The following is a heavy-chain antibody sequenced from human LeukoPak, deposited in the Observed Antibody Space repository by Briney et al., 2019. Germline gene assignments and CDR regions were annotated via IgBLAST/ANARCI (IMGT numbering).Heavy chain of an antibody. CDR2: ISAYNGNT. J-gene: IGHJ4*02. D-gene: IGHD2-15*01. CDR3: ARDWARYRGGSSWYVDY. Sequence: GASVKVSCKASGYTFTSYGISWVRQAPGQGLEWMGWISAYNGNTNYAQKLQGRVTMTTDTSTSTAYMELRSLRSDDTAVYYCARDWARYRGGSSWYVDYWGQGTLVTVSS. V-gene: IGHV1-18*01. CDR1: GYTFTSYG.